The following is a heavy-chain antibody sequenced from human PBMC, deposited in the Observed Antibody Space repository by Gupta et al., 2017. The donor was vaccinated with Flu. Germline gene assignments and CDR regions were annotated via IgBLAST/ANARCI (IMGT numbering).Heavy chain of an antibody. CDR3: TRDSPYSGSPSTY. Sequence: QVQLVQSGGEVKKPGASVKVSCKASGYTFTSHGISWVRQAPGQGLEWVGWISTYNTNKYYAQRLQGRVTMTIDTSASTAYMELRSLRSDDTAVYYCTRDSPYSGSPSTYWGQGTLLTVSS. CDR1: GYTFTSHG. V-gene: IGHV1-18*01. J-gene: IGHJ4*02. D-gene: IGHD1-26*01. CDR2: ISTYNTNK.